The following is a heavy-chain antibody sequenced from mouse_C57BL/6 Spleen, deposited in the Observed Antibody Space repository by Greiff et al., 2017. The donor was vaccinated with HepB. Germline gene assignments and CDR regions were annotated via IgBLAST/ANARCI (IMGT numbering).Heavy chain of an antibody. V-gene: IGHV5-6*01. CDR2: ISSGGSYT. D-gene: IGHD1-1*01. CDR3: ARYYGSSPSFAY. Sequence: EVQVVESGGDLVKPGGSLKLSCAASGFTFSSYGMSWVRQTPDKRLEWVATISSGGSYTYYPDSVKGRFTISRDNAKNTLYLQMSSLKSEDTAMYYCARYYGSSPSFAYWGQGTLVTVSA. J-gene: IGHJ3*01. CDR1: GFTFSSYG.